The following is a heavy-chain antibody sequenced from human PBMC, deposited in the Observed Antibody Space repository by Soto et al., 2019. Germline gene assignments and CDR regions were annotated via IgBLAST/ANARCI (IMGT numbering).Heavy chain of an antibody. CDR1: GFSASILW. V-gene: IGHV3-7*01. J-gene: IGHJ6*02. CDR2: IKHVGSNK. CDR3: EREGRGETMLRSTLPHYYGMDV. Sequence: PGESMRLASAVSGFSASILWTSCVRPPQGEWLGWVANIKHVGSNKYYADSGTGRLTISRDTSTHPPYLQVNSLRAEHPSMYYCEREGRGETMLRSTLPHYYGMDVWGQGTTVTVSS. D-gene: IGHD3-10*01.